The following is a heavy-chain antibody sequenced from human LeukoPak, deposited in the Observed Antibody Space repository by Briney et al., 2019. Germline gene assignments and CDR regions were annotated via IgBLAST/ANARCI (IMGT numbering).Heavy chain of an antibody. J-gene: IGHJ4*02. CDR3: ARAIDYGYPGGY. V-gene: IGHV3-7*01. CDR2: IKQDGTEK. D-gene: IGHD4-17*01. Sequence: GGSLRLSCVASEFTFSNFWMSWVRQAPGKGLEWVANIKQDGTEKYYVDSVKGRFTVSRDNAKNSLYLQMNGLRAEDTAVYYCARAIDYGYPGGYWGQGTLVTVSS. CDR1: EFTFSNFW.